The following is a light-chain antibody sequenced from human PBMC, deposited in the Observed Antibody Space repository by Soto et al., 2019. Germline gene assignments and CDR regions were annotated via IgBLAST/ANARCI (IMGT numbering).Light chain of an antibody. CDR2: AAS. CDR1: QDISNY. CDR3: QNLDSAAFT. J-gene: IGKJ3*01. Sequence: DIQMTQSPPSLSASVGDRVTITCRSSQDISNYLAWYQQRPGKVPRLLIYAASTLQSGVPSRFSGSGSGTDFTLTISSLLPEDAATYYCQNLDSAAFTFGPGTKVDIQ. V-gene: IGKV1-27*01.